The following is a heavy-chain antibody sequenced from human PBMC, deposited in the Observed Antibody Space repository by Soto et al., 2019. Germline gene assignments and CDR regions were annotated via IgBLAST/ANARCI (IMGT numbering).Heavy chain of an antibody. Sequence: LGGSLRLSCAASGFTFSSYAMSWVRQAPGKGLEWVSAISGSGGSTYYADSVKGRFTISRDNSKNTLYLQMNSLRAEDTAVYYCAKGCSGGSCYGAFDIWGQGTMVTVSS. CDR1: GFTFSSYA. V-gene: IGHV3-23*01. CDR3: AKGCSGGSCYGAFDI. J-gene: IGHJ3*02. CDR2: ISGSGGST. D-gene: IGHD2-15*01.